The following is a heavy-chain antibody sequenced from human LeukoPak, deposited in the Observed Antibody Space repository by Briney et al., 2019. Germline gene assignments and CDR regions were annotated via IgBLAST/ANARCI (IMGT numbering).Heavy chain of an antibody. CDR2: ISRSGGDT. D-gene: IGHD2-21*01. J-gene: IGHJ4*02. Sequence: GGSLRLSCLASGFNFSNYAMHWVRQAPGKGLEFVSAISRSGGDTSYGNFVKGRFSISRDNIRNTVDLQMGALRPEDSGIYYCARIPEYWGQGTLVTVSS. CDR3: ARIPEY. CDR1: GFNFSNYA. V-gene: IGHV3-64*01.